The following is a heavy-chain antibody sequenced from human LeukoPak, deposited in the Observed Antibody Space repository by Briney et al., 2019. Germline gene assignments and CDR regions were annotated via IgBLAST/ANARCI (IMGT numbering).Heavy chain of an antibody. D-gene: IGHD5-18*01. Sequence: PSESLSLTCSVSGASISSGSNYWGWIRQPPGKTLEWIGSIYSSGSTYYNPSLKSRVIIIIDTPKNHFSLTLSSVTAADTAVYYCARGTGTAMVTRWWFDPWGQGTLVTVSS. V-gene: IGHV4-39*07. CDR1: GASISSGSNY. CDR3: ARGTGTAMVTRWWFDP. J-gene: IGHJ5*02. CDR2: IYSSGST.